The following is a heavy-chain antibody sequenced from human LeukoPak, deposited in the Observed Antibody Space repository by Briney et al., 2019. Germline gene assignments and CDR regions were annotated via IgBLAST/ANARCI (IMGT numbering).Heavy chain of an antibody. V-gene: IGHV3-30*04. D-gene: IGHD2-8*01. CDR3: SRDCYRDGSSGVCYTRDYSDY. Sequence: GRSLRLSCAASGFTFSNYAMHWVRQAPGKGLEWVAVIAYDGSNIYYTDSVKGRFTISRDNSKNTLYLQMNNLRAEDTAVYYCSRDCYRDGSSGVCYTRDYSDYWGQGTLVTVSS. CDR1: GFTFSNYA. CDR2: IAYDGSNI. J-gene: IGHJ4*02.